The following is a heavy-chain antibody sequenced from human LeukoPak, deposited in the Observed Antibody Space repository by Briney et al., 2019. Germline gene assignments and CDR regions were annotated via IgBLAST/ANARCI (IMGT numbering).Heavy chain of an antibody. CDR3: SRDMAYSTFDY. CDR1: GFTFNTYT. J-gene: IGHJ4*02. Sequence: GGSLRLSCAASGFTFNTYTMTWVRQAPGKGLEWVATIKPDGSEKNYVDSVKGRFTTSRDNSKNSLYLQMDSLRAEDTAVYFCSRDMAYSTFDYWGQGTLVTVSS. D-gene: IGHD6-13*01. CDR2: IKPDGSEK. V-gene: IGHV3-7*04.